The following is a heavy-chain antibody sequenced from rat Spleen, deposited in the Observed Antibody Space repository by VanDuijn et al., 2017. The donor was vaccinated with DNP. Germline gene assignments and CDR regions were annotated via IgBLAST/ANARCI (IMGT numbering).Heavy chain of an antibody. CDR3: ALQLGVFDY. V-gene: IGHV3-3*01. CDR1: GYSITSNHK. Sequence: EVQLQESGPGLVKPSQSLSLTCSVTGYSITSNHKWSWIRKFPGTELEWRGNINNAGSTTYNPSLKSRFSITRDTSKNQFFLQVNSVLTEDTATYYCALQLGVFDYWGQGIMVTVSS. J-gene: IGHJ2*01. D-gene: IGHD5-1*01. CDR2: INNAGST.